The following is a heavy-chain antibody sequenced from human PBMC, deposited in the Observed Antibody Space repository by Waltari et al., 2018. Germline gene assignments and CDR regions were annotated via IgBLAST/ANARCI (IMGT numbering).Heavy chain of an antibody. Sequence: QVRLQESGPGLVKPSQTLALTCTVSGGSLSGPYWSWIRLSPGKGLEWIGFIYTTGGTNYNPAFKNRVTMSADTSRGQFSLRLTSLSASDTATYYCARGPSIKWELPGFFDTWGQGILVTVSS. J-gene: IGHJ4*02. CDR1: GGSLSGPY. D-gene: IGHD1-26*01. CDR3: ARGPSIKWELPGFFDT. V-gene: IGHV4-4*09. CDR2: IYTTGGT.